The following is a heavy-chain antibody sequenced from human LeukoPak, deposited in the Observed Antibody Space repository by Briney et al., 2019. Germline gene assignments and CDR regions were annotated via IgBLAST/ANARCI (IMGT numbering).Heavy chain of an antibody. V-gene: IGHV4-39*01. CDR1: GGSISSSRYY. CDR2: IYYTGST. Sequence: PSETLSLTCTVSGGSISSSRYYWGWIRQPPGKGLEWIGTIYYTGSTYYNPSLKSRVTISIDTSKNQFSLRLSSVTAADTAVYFCARASNYFDILYCGQGTLVTVSS. D-gene: IGHD3-22*01. CDR3: ARASNYFDILY. J-gene: IGHJ4*02.